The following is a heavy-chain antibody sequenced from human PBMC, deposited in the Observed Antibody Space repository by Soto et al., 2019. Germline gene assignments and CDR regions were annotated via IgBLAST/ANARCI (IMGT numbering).Heavy chain of an antibody. Sequence: PSETLSLTCTVSGGSISSGDYYWSWLRQPPGKGLEWIGYIYYSGSTYYNPSLKSRVTISVDTSKNQFSLKLSSVTAADTAVYYCARDRRAGYGMDVWGQGTTVTVSS. CDR1: GGSISSGDYY. V-gene: IGHV4-30-4*01. J-gene: IGHJ6*02. CDR2: IYYSGST. CDR3: ARDRRAGYGMDV.